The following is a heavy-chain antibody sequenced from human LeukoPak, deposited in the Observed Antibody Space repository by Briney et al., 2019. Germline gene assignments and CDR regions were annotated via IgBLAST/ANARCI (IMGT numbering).Heavy chain of an antibody. CDR2: ISSSSSYI. V-gene: IGHV3-21*04. D-gene: IGHD4-23*01. CDR3: AKDILGYGGNSAPSDY. Sequence: PGGSLRLSCAASGFTFSSYSMNWVRQAPGKGLEWVSSISSSSSYIYYADSVKGRFTISRDNSKNSLYLQMNSLRTEDTALYYCAKDILGYGGNSAPSDYWGQGTLVTVSS. CDR1: GFTFSSYS. J-gene: IGHJ4*02.